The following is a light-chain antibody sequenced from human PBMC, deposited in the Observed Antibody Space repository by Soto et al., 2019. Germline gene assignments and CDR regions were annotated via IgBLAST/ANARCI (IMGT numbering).Light chain of an antibody. CDR3: QQYSNWPFT. Sequence: EIVMTQSPATLSVSPGERATLSCRASQSIGSNLAWYHQKPGQAPRVLIYDASTRVSGIPASFSASGSGTEFTLTISSLQSVDFAVYYCQQYSNWPFTFGPGTRVDIK. V-gene: IGKV3-15*01. CDR1: QSIGSN. J-gene: IGKJ3*01. CDR2: DAS.